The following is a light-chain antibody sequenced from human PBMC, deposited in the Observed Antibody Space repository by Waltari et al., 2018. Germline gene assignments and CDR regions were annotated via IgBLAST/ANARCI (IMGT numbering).Light chain of an antibody. V-gene: IGKV1-39*01. CDR1: QSISSY. J-gene: IGKJ1*01. CDR3: QQTDSFPRT. Sequence: DIQMTQSPSSLSASVGDRVTITCRASQSISSYLNWYQQKPGKAPKLLIYGASSLQSGVPPRFSCSGSGTDFTLTISSLQPEDFATYHCQQTDSFPRTFGQGTKVEIK. CDR2: GAS.